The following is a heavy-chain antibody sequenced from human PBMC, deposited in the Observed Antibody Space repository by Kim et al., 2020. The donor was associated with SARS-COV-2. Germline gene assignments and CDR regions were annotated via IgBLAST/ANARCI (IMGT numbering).Heavy chain of an antibody. Sequence: SETLSLTCAVYGGSFSGYYWSWIRQPPGKGLEWIGEINHSGSTNYNPSLKSRVTISVDTSKNQFSLKLSSVTAADTAVYYCARSTVLLWFGEDSGTYGMDVWGQGTTVTVSS. CDR2: INHSGST. CDR3: ARSTVLLWFGEDSGTYGMDV. J-gene: IGHJ6*02. D-gene: IGHD3-10*01. V-gene: IGHV4-34*01. CDR1: GGSFSGYY.